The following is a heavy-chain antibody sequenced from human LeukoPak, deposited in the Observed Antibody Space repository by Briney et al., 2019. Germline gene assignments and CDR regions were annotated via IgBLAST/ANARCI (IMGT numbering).Heavy chain of an antibody. J-gene: IGHJ4*02. CDR2: ISTSSSYI. V-gene: IGHV3-21*01. D-gene: IGHD6-13*01. CDR3: ARASSSWYYFDY. Sequence: GGSLRLSCAASGFTFSTYSMNWVRQAPGKGLEWISFISTSSSYIYYADSVKGRFTLSRDNAKNSLYLQVNSLRAEDTAVYYCARASSSWYYFDYWGQGTLVTVSS. CDR1: GFTFSTYS.